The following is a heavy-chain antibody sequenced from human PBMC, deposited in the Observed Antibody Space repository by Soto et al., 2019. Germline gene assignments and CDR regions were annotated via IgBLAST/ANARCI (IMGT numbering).Heavy chain of an antibody. CDR1: GYTFTSYG. V-gene: IGHV1-18*01. J-gene: IGHJ3*02. CDR2: ISTYNGDT. D-gene: IGHD3-22*01. CDR3: ARDPQYSSGYYFSGLGDI. Sequence: ASVKVSCKASGYTFTSYGFNWVRQPPGQGLEWVGWISTYNGDTLFARRLQDRVTMTTDTSTNTAYMELRSLRSDDTAVYYCARDPQYSSGYYFSGLGDIWGQGTMVTVSS.